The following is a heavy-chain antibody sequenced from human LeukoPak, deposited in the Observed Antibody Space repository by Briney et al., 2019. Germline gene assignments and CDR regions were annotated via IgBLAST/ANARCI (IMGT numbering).Heavy chain of an antibody. D-gene: IGHD2-2*01. CDR1: GFTFRTYN. V-gene: IGHV3-48*01. CDR2: ISNSSSTM. Sequence: GGSLRLSCAASGFTFRTYNMNWVRQAPGKGLEWISYISNSSSTMFYADSVKGRFTISRDDAKNSLYLQMNSLRAEDTAVYYCASGVSSTSCYVDYWGQGTLVTVSS. J-gene: IGHJ4*02. CDR3: ASGVSSTSCYVDY.